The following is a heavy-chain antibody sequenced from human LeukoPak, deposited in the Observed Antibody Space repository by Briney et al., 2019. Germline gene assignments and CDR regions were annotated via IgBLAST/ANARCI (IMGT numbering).Heavy chain of an antibody. Sequence: GASVKVSCTVSGYTLTELSMHWVRQAPGKGLEWMGGFDPEDGETIYAQKFQGRVTMTEDTSTETAYMELSSLRSEDAAVYYCATDHVVGATGEFDYWGQGTLVTVSS. CDR1: GYTLTELS. D-gene: IGHD1-26*01. J-gene: IGHJ4*02. CDR2: FDPEDGET. CDR3: ATDHVVGATGEFDY. V-gene: IGHV1-24*01.